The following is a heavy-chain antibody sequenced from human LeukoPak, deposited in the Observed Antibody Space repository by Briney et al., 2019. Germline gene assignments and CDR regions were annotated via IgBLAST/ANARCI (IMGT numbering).Heavy chain of an antibody. CDR2: ISGSGSTI. CDR1: GFTFSDYY. J-gene: IGHJ5*02. D-gene: IGHD3-9*01. V-gene: IGHV3-11*01. CDR3: AKTLGNYDILTDTFNWFGP. Sequence: GGSLRLSCAASGFTFSDYYMSWIRQAPGKGLEWVSYISGSGSTIYYADSVKGRFTISRDNAKNSLYLQLDSLRAEDTAVYYGAKTLGNYDILTDTFNWFGPWGQGTLVTVSS.